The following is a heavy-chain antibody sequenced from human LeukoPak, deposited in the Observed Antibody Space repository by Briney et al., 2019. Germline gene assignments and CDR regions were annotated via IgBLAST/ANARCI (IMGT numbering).Heavy chain of an antibody. CDR2: IDPRGDT. CDR3: ARGATISETGYFDF. V-gene: IGHV4-34*01. Sequence: PSATLSLTCAVYGGSFSRYYWSWIRQSPGKGLEWIAEIDPRGDTNYNPSVKSRVTISVDTSKNQFSLKARSLSAADTAVYYCARGATISETGYFDFWGQGTLVTVSS. D-gene: IGHD5-24*01. J-gene: IGHJ4*03. CDR1: GGSFSRYY.